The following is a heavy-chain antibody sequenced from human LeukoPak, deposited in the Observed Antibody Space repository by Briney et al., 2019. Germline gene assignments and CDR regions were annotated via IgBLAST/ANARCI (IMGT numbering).Heavy chain of an antibody. CDR2: VRGNGGTI. D-gene: IGHD4-23*01. V-gene: IGHV3-23*01. J-gene: IGHJ4*02. CDR3: ARDARDGYGGNPFDY. Sequence: GGSLRLSCAASGFTFSSYAMYWVRQAPGKGLEWVSVVRGNGGTIYYADSVKGRFTISRDNSKNTLYLQMNSLRAEDTAVYYCARDARDGYGGNPFDYWGQGTLVTVSS. CDR1: GFTFSSYA.